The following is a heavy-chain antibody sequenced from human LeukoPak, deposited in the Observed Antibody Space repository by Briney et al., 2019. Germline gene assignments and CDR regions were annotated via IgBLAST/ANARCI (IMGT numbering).Heavy chain of an antibody. CDR2: TSSSSSTI. CDR3: ARLRYYGMDV. V-gene: IGHV3-48*04. J-gene: IGHJ6*02. CDR1: GFTFSGYD. Sequence: GGSLRLSCAASGFTFSGYDMSWARQAPGEGLEWVSYTSSSSSTIYYADSVKSRFTISRDNAKNSLYLQMNSLRAEDTAVYYCARLRYYGMDVWGQGTTVTVSS.